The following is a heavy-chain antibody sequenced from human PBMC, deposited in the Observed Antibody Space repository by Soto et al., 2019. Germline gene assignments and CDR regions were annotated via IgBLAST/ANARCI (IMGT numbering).Heavy chain of an antibody. CDR2: IDPSDSYT. Sequence: GESLKISCKGSGYSFTSYWLSWVRQMTGKGLEWMGRIDPSDSYTNYSPSFQGHVTISADKSISTAYLQWSSLKASDTAMYYCASSLVDTAIITFDPWGQGTLVTVSS. D-gene: IGHD5-18*01. CDR1: GYSFTSYW. CDR3: ASSLVDTAIITFDP. J-gene: IGHJ5*02. V-gene: IGHV5-10-1*01.